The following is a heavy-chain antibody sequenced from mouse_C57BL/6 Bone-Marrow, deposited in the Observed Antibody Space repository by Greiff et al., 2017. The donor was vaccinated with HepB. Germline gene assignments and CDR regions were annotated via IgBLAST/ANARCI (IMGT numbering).Heavy chain of an antibody. D-gene: IGHD2-2*01. Sequence: VKLQESGPGLVAPSQSLSITCTVSGFSLTSYGVDWVRQSPGKGLEWLGVIWGVGSTNYNSALKSRLSISKDNSKSQVFLKMNSLQTDDTAMYYCASNNYGYPLAYWGQGTLVTVSA. CDR3: ASNNYGYPLAY. V-gene: IGHV2-6*01. J-gene: IGHJ3*01. CDR1: GFSLTSYG. CDR2: IWGVGST.